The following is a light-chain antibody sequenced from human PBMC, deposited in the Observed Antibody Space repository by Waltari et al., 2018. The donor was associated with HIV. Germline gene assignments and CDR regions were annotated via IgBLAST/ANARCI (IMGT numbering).Light chain of an antibody. V-gene: IGKV3-15*01. CDR3: QQYNNWPPIT. Sequence: ILMTQSPPTLSVSPGESATLSCRASLSLGSNVAWYQQKPGQAPRLLIYAASTRATGVPARFSGRGSGTEFTLTISTLRSEDYAIYYCQQYNNWPPITFGQGTRVEIK. CDR2: AAS. J-gene: IGKJ5*01. CDR1: LSLGSN.